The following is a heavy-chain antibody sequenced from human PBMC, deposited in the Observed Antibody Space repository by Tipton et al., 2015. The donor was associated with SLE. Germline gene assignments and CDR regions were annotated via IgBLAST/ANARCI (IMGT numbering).Heavy chain of an antibody. CDR2: IYTSGST. V-gene: IGHV4-4*07. J-gene: IGHJ4*02. Sequence: LRLSCTVSGGSIGSYYWNWIRQPAGKGLEWIGRIYTSGSTNYNPSLKSRVTMSVDTSKNQFSLKLSSVAAADTAVYYCATEGGHGYNPLGYWGQGTLVTVSS. D-gene: IGHD5-24*01. CDR3: ATEGGHGYNPLGY. CDR1: GGSIGSYY.